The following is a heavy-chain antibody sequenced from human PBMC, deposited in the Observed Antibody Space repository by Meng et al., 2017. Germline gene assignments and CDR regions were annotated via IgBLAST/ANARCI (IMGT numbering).Heavy chain of an antibody. J-gene: IGHJ4*02. CDR2: AYYRSKWYH. CDR3: ARGSYSFDS. D-gene: IGHD1-26*01. CDR1: GDSVSSNSAA. Sequence: QIPLQQSAPRLVHSSQTLSLICAISGDSVSSNSAAWNWIRQSPSRGLEWLGRAYYRSKWYHDYAESVKSRISIDPDTSKNQFSLQLRSVTPEDSAVYYCARGSYSFDSWGQRTLVTVSS. V-gene: IGHV6-1*01.